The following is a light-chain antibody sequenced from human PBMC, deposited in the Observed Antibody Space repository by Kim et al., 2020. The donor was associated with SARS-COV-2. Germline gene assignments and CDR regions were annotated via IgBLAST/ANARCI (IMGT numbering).Light chain of an antibody. V-gene: IGLV4-69*02. J-gene: IGLJ3*02. Sequence: SVKLTCTLNSGHSSYAIAWHQQQPEKGPRYLMKINSDGSHTKGDGIPDRFSGSSSGAERYLTIASLQSEDAADYYCQAWGTGIPVFGGGTKVTVL. CDR1: SGHSSYA. CDR2: INSDGSH. CDR3: QAWGTGIPV.